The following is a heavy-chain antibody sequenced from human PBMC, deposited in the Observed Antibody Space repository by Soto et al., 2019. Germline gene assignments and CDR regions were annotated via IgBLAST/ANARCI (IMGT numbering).Heavy chain of an antibody. J-gene: IGHJ4*02. Sequence: GASVKVSCKASGGTFSTYTISWVRQAPGQGLEWMGRIIPIVDRANYAQKFQGIVTITADKSTSTAYMELSSLRSDDTAVYYCARDLAITVPAPMGDWGQGTLVTVSS. CDR3: ARDLAITVPAPMGD. CDR1: GGTFSTYT. CDR2: IIPIVDRA. D-gene: IGHD2-2*01. V-gene: IGHV1-69*08.